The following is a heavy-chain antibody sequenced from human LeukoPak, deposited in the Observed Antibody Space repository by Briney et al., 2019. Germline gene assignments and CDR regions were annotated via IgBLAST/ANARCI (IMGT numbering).Heavy chain of an antibody. CDR3: ARDYVGDNWFDP. CDR2: ISPNSGGT. Sequence: ASVKVSCKASGYTFTDYYMHWVRQAPGQGLEWMGWISPNSGGTDYAQKFQGRVTMTRDTSISTAYMELSRLRSDDTAVYYCARDYVGDNWFDPWGQGTLVTVSS. CDR1: GYTFTDYY. D-gene: IGHD3-16*01. V-gene: IGHV1-2*02. J-gene: IGHJ5*02.